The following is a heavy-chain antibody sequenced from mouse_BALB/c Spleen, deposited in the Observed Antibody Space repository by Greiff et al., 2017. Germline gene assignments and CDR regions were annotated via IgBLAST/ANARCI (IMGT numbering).Heavy chain of an antibody. CDR1: GYAFSSSW. J-gene: IGHJ3*01. V-gene: IGHV1-82*01. CDR2: IYPGDGDT. D-gene: IGHD2-1*01. Sequence: QVQLKESGPELVKPGASVKISCKASGYAFSSSWMNWVKQRPGQGLEWIGRIYPGDGDTNYNGKFKGKATLTADKSSSTAYMQLSSLTSVDSAVYFCARGKDYYGNSFAYWGQGTLVTVSA. CDR3: ARGKDYYGNSFAY.